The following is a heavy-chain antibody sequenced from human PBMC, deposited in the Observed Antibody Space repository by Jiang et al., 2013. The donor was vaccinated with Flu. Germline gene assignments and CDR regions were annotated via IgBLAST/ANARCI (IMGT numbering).Heavy chain of an antibody. Sequence: EWIGYIYDSGITKYNPSLEPRVTMSVETSKNHFSLKLRSVTAADTAVYFCARHHIALSGYGPDDGFDVWGQGTMVTVSS. J-gene: IGHJ3*01. CDR3: ARHHIALSGYGPDDGFDV. D-gene: IGHD5-12*01. CDR2: IYDSGIT. V-gene: IGHV4-59*08.